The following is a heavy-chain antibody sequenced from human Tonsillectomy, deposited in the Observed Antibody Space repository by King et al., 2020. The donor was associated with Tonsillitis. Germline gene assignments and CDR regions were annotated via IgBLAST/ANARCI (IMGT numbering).Heavy chain of an antibody. Sequence: VQLVESGGGLVQPGRSLRLSCAASGFTFDDYAMHWVRQAPGKGLEWVSGISRDSSSIAYSDFVKDRFTISRDNAKNSLYLQMNSLRPEDTAFYYCAKTRGNSPRYFDYWGRGTLVTVSS. J-gene: IGHJ4*01. D-gene: IGHD4-23*01. CDR1: GFTFDDYA. CDR3: AKTRGNSPRYFDY. V-gene: IGHV3-9*01. CDR2: ISRDSSSI.